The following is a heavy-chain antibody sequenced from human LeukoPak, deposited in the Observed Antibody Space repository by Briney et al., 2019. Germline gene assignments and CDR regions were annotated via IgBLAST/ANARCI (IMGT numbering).Heavy chain of an antibody. CDR1: GGSFSGYY. J-gene: IGHJ4*02. CDR2: INHSGGT. D-gene: IGHD1-26*01. CDR3: ARGWELLRYFDY. V-gene: IGHV4-34*01. Sequence: SETLSLTCAVYGGSFSGYYWSWIRQPPGKGLEWIGEINHSGGTNYNPSLKSRVTISVDTSKNQFSLKLSSVTAADTAVYYCARGWELLRYFDYWGQGTLVTVSS.